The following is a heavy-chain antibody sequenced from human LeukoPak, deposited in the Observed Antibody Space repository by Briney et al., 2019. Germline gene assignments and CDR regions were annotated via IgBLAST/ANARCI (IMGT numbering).Heavy chain of an antibody. CDR2: ISGSGGST. CDR1: GFTFSSYA. D-gene: IGHD3-10*01. J-gene: IGHJ4*02. Sequence: GGSLRLSCAASGFTFSSYAMSWVRQAPGKGLEWVSAISGSGGSTYYADSVKGRFTISRDNSKNTLYLQMNSLRAEDTAVYYCAKENYITYYYGSGSYYSPYYFDYWGQGTLVTVSS. CDR3: AKENYITYYYGSGSYYSPYYFDY. V-gene: IGHV3-23*01.